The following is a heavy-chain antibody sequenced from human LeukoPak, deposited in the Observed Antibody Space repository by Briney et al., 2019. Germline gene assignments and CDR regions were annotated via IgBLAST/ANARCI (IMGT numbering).Heavy chain of an antibody. D-gene: IGHD4-11*01. CDR3: ARDPTITVTTISPYYYYGMDV. J-gene: IGHJ6*02. CDR2: IYHSGST. V-gene: IGHV4-4*02. Sequence: SGTLSLTCAVSGGSISSSNWWSWVRQPPGKGLEWIGEIYHSGSTNYNPSLKSRVTISVDKSKNQFSLKLSSVTAADTAVYYCARDPTITVTTISPYYYYGMDVWGQGTTVTVSS. CDR1: GGSISSSNW.